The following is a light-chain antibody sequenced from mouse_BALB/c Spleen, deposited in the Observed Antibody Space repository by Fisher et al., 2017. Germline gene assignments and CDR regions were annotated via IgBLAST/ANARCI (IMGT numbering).Light chain of an antibody. J-gene: IGKJ5*01. Sequence: IVLTQSPAIMSASPGEKVTMTCSASSSVSYMYWYQQKPGSSPRLLIYDTSNLASGVPARFSGSGSRTDFTLTIDPVEADDAATYYCQQNNEDPLTFGAGTKLELK. CDR1: SSVSY. CDR3: QQNNEDPLT. CDR2: DTS. V-gene: IGKV4-55*01.